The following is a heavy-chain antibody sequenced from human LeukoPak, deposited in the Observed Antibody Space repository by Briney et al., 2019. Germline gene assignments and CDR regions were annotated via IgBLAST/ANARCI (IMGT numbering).Heavy chain of an antibody. Sequence: GGSLRLSCAASGFTFSSYWMSWVRQAPGKGLEWVSSISSSSSYIYYADSVKGRFTISRDNAKNSLYLQMNSLRAEDTDVYYCAKDLSYSSSWYYFDYWGQGTLVTVSS. CDR2: ISSSSSYI. V-gene: IGHV3-21*01. CDR1: GFTFSSYW. J-gene: IGHJ4*02. CDR3: AKDLSYSSSWYYFDY. D-gene: IGHD6-13*01.